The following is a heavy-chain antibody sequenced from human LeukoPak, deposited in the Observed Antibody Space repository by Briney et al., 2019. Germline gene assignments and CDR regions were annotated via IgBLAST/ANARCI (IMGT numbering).Heavy chain of an antibody. CDR1: GYTFTGYY. D-gene: IGHD4-17*01. J-gene: IGHJ4*02. Sequence: ASVKVSCKASGYTFTGYYMHWVRQAPGRGLEWMGWINPNSGGTNYAQKFQGRVTMTRDTSISTAYMELSRLRSDDTAVYYCASAPTVTTPLDYWGQGTLVTVSS. V-gene: IGHV1-2*02. CDR2: INPNSGGT. CDR3: ASAPTVTTPLDY.